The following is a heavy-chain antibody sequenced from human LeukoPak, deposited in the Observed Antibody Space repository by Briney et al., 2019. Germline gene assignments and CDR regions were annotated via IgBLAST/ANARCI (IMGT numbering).Heavy chain of an antibody. CDR1: GGSFSGYY. J-gene: IGHJ5*02. V-gene: IGHV4-34*01. Sequence: SETLSLTCAVYGGSFSGYYWSWIRQPPGKGLEWIGEINHSGSTNYNPSLKSRATISVDTSKNQFSLKLSSVTAADTAVYYCARGRYYRYCSSTSCYVGWFDPWGQGTLVTVSS. CDR2: INHSGST. D-gene: IGHD2-2*01. CDR3: ARGRYYRYCSSTSCYVGWFDP.